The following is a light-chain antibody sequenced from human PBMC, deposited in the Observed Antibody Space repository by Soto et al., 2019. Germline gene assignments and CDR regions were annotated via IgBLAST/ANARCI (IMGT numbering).Light chain of an antibody. CDR2: KAS. V-gene: IGKV1-5*03. Sequence: DIQMTQSPSTLSASVGDRVTVTCRASQSISPWLAWYQQKPGKAPKLLIYKASSLESGVPSRFSGSGSGTEFTLTISSLKPDDFATYYCQQYNSYSTFGKGTKV. J-gene: IGKJ1*01. CDR1: QSISPW. CDR3: QQYNSYST.